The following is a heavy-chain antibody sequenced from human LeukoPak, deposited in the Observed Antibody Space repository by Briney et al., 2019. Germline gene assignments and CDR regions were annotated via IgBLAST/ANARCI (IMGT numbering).Heavy chain of an antibody. D-gene: IGHD5-24*01. V-gene: IGHV4-59*01. CDR1: GGFISIYY. J-gene: IGHJ4*02. Sequence: PSETLSLTCTVSGGFISIYYWSWIRQPPGKGLEWIGYVYNSGSTDYNPSLKSRVTISADTSKNQFSLKLSSVIAADTAVYYCVRDRELNYWGQGILVTVSS. CDR2: VYNSGST. CDR3: VRDRELNY.